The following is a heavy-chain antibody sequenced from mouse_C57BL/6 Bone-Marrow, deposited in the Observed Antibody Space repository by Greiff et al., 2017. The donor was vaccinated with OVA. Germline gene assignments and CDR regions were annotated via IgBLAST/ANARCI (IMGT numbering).Heavy chain of an antibody. CDR2: IYPGSGNT. V-gene: IGHV1-76*01. Sequence: QVQLQQSGAELVRPGASVKLSCKASGYTFTDYYINWVKQRPGQGLEWIARIYPGSGNTYYNEKFKGKATLTAEKSSSTAYMQLSSLTSEDSAVYFCARDPITTVVAHWYFDVWGTGTTVTVSS. CDR3: ARDPITTVVAHWYFDV. D-gene: IGHD1-1*01. CDR1: GYTFTDYY. J-gene: IGHJ1*03.